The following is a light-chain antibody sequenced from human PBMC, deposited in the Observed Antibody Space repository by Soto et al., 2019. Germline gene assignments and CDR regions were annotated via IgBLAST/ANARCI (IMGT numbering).Light chain of an antibody. V-gene: IGKV1-39*01. CDR2: GAS. Sequence: DIQMTQSPSSLSASVGDRVTITCRASQFINNYLNWYQQKPGKAPKLLIYGASSLESGFPSRFSGSGSGTDFTLTISSLQPEDFATYTCQQSYSAPITFGQGIRLDIK. CDR3: QQSYSAPIT. J-gene: IGKJ5*01. CDR1: QFINNY.